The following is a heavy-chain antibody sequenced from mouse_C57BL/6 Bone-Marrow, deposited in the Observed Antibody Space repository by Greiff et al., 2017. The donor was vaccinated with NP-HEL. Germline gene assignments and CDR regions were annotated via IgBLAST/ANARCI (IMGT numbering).Heavy chain of an antibody. J-gene: IGHJ2*01. CDR1: GFNIKDDY. Sequence: EVQLQQSGAELVRPGASVKLSCTASGFNIKDDYMHWVKQRPEQGLEWIGWIDPENGDTEYASKFQGKATITADTSSNTAYLQLSSLTSEDTAVYYCTTDYGNYYFDYWGQGTTLTVSS. D-gene: IGHD2-1*01. CDR2: IDPENGDT. CDR3: TTDYGNYYFDY. V-gene: IGHV14-4*01.